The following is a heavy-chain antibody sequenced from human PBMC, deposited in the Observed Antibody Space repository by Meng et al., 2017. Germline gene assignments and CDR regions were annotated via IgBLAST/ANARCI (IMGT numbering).Heavy chain of an antibody. J-gene: IGHJ6*02. D-gene: IGHD3-3*01. Sequence: GESLMISCAASGSTFSSYAMHWVRQAPGKGLEWVAVISYDGSNKYYADSVKGRFTISRDNSKNTLYLQMNSLRAEDTAVYYCARDESLRFLEWLLNFTTYYYYGMDVWGQGTTVTVSS. CDR3: ARDESLRFLEWLLNFTTYYYYGMDV. V-gene: IGHV3-30*01. CDR1: GSTFSSYA. CDR2: ISYDGSNK.